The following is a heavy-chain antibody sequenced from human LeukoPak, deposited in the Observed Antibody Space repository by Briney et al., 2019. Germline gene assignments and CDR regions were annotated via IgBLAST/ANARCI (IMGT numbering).Heavy chain of an antibody. CDR3: ARGCMYDFWSGYSNWFDP. CDR1: GFTFNDYA. V-gene: IGHV3-23*01. J-gene: IGHJ5*02. D-gene: IGHD3-3*01. Sequence: GGSLRLSCAASGFTFNDYAMNWVRQAPGKGLEWVSGVSGNGAGTYYADSVKGRFTMSRDNSKNTLYLQMNSLRAEDTAIYYCARGCMYDFWSGYSNWFDPWGQGTLVTVSS. CDR2: VSGNGAGT.